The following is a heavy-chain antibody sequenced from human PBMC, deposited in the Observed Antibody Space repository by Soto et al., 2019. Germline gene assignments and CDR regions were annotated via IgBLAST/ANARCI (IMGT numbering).Heavy chain of an antibody. V-gene: IGHV5-51*01. CDR1: GYSFTTYW. D-gene: IGHD3-22*01. CDR3: ARSDYSDRHLAFHY. J-gene: IGHJ4*02. CDR2: IYPATSDT. Sequence: GESLKISCKGSGYSFTTYWIAWLRQMPGKGLEWMGIIYPATSDTRYSPSFQGQVTISADKSINTAYLQWSSLKASDTAMYYCARSDYSDRHLAFHYWGQGAMVTVSS.